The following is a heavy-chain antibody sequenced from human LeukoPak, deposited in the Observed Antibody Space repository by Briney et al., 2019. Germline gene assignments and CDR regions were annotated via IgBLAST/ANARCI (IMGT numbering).Heavy chain of an antibody. J-gene: IGHJ4*02. D-gene: IGHD2-21*01. Sequence: GGSLRLSCVASGFTFSSYWIHWVRQVPGKGLVWVSRINGDGSAATYADSVRGRFTISRDNARNTVHLQMNSLTAEGTAVYYCARAVVLSASDYWGQGTLVTVSS. CDR3: ARAVVLSASDY. CDR2: INGDGSAA. V-gene: IGHV3-74*01. CDR1: GFTFSSYW.